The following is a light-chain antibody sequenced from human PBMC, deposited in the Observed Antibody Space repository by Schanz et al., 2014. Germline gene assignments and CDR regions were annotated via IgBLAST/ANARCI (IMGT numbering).Light chain of an antibody. CDR1: SSDVGRYNL. CDR3: SSYAGSNNFDV. V-gene: IGLV2-8*01. CDR2: EVS. J-gene: IGLJ1*01. Sequence: QSALTQPASVSGSPGQSITISCTATSSDVGRYNLVSWYQQHPGKAPKLMIYEVSKRPSGVPDRFSGSKSGNTASLTVSGLQAEDEADYYCSSYAGSNNFDVFGTGTKLTVL.